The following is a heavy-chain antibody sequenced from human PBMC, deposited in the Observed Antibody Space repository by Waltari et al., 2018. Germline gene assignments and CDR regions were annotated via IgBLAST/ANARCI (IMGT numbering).Heavy chain of an antibody. J-gene: IGHJ4*02. CDR2: INPSDGTT. D-gene: IGHD1-1*01. CDR1: GYKFTSYY. CDR3: GRRGLTTIQGVVLDVPDY. Sequence: QVQVVQSGAEVKRPGASVKVSCKTSGYKFTSYYIHWVREAPGQGLEWLGMINPSDGTTSYAQKLQGRVTGTADTTTSTIYIEVRSLRSEDTAVYYCGRRGLTTIQGVVLDVPDYWGQGTLVAVSS. V-gene: IGHV1-46*04.